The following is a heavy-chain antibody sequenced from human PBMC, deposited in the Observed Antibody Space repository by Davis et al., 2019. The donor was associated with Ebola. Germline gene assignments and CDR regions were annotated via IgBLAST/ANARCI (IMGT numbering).Heavy chain of an antibody. Sequence: GGSLRLSCAASGFTFDDYAMHWVRQAPGKGLEWVSGISWNSGSIGYADSAKGRFTISRDNAKNSLYLQMNSLRAEDTALYYCAREMATTNDAFDIWGQGTMVSVSS. CDR1: GFTFDDYA. CDR3: AREMATTNDAFDI. J-gene: IGHJ3*02. V-gene: IGHV3-9*01. D-gene: IGHD5-24*01. CDR2: ISWNSGSI.